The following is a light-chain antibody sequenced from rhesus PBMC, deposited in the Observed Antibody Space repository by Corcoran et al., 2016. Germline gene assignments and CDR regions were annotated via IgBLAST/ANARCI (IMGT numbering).Light chain of an antibody. Sequence: QAALTQPPSVSGSPGQSVTISCTGTSSDIGGYKYVSWYQHHPGTAPKLMIYEVNKRPPGVSDRFSGSNSGNTASLTISGLQAEDESDYYCSSYAGNNTYIFGAGTRLTVL. CDR1: SSDIGGYKY. CDR3: SSYAGNNTYI. CDR2: EVN. V-gene: IGLV2-32*02. J-gene: IGLJ1*01.